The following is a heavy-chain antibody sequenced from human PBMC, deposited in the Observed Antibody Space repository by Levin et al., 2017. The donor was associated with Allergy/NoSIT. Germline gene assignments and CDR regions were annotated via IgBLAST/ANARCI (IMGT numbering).Heavy chain of an antibody. D-gene: IGHD1/OR15-1a*01. V-gene: IGHV3-30*03. J-gene: IGHJ4*02. CDR1: GFSFRSFG. Sequence: GGSLRLSCAASGFSFRSFGMHWVRQAPGKGLEWVAVISYDESDKFYADSVKGRFTISRDNTKNTLYLQMNSLRSEDAAVYYCATYNWNNGREFDYWGQGTLVTVSS. CDR2: ISYDESDK. CDR3: ATYNWNNGREFDY.